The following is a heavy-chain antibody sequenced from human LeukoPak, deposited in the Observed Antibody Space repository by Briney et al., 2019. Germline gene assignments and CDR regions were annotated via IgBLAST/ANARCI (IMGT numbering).Heavy chain of an antibody. CDR3: AKGVRGVISYYYMDV. V-gene: IGHV3-43*01. CDR2: ISWDGGST. J-gene: IGHJ6*03. D-gene: IGHD3-10*01. Sequence: GGSLRLSCAASGFTFDDYTMHWVRQAPGKGLEWVSLISWDGGSTYYADSVKGRFTISRDNSKNSLYLQTNSLRTEDTALYYCAKGVRGVISYYYMDVWGKGTTVTISS. CDR1: GFTFDDYT.